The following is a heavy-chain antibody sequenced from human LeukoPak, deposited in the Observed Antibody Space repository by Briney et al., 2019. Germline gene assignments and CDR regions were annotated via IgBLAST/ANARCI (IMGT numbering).Heavy chain of an antibody. V-gene: IGHV1-69*13. J-gene: IGHJ4*02. Sequence: AASVKVSCKASGGTFSSYAISWVRQAPGQGLEWMGGIIPIFGTANYAQKFQGRVTITADESTSTAYMELSSLRSEDTAAYYCARGCSSGWYYFDYWGQGTLVTVSS. D-gene: IGHD6-19*01. CDR3: ARGCSSGWYYFDY. CDR2: IIPIFGTA. CDR1: GGTFSSYA.